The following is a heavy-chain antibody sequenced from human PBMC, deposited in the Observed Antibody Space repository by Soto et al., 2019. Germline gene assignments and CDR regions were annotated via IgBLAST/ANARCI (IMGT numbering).Heavy chain of an antibody. Sequence: QVQLVESGGGVVQPGRSLRLSCAASGFTFSSYGMHWVRQAPGKGLEWVAVISYDGSNNYYADSVKGRFTISRDNSKNTMYLQMNSLRAEDTAVYYCAKAGGYYYDSSGYSFDYWGQGTLVTVSS. V-gene: IGHV3-30*18. CDR2: ISYDGSNN. CDR3: AKAGGYYYDSSGYSFDY. CDR1: GFTFSSYG. D-gene: IGHD3-22*01. J-gene: IGHJ4*02.